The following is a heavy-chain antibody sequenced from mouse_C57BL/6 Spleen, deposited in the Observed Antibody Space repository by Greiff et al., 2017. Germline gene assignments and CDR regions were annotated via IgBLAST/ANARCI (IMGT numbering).Heavy chain of an antibody. CDR1: GYTFTDYY. D-gene: IGHD3-2*02. CDR2: IYPGSGNT. J-gene: IGHJ4*01. V-gene: IGHV1-76*01. Sequence: VQLQQSGAELVRPGASVKLSCKASGYTFTDYYINWVKQRPGQGLEWIARIYPGSGNTYYNEKFKGKATLTAEKSSSTAYMQLSSLTSEDSAVYFCAKTAQAFYYAMDYWGQGTSVTVSS. CDR3: AKTAQAFYYAMDY.